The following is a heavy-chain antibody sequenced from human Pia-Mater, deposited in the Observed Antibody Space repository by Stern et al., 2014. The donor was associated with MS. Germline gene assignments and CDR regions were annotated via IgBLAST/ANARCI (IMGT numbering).Heavy chain of an antibody. Sequence: VQLGQSGGGLVKPGGSLRLSCAASGFTFSSYSMNWVRQAPGRGLEWVSSISTGSSYIYYADSVKGRFTISRDNAKNSLYLQMNSLRAEDTAVYYCARDTITMVRGGYYFDYWGQGTLVTVSS. D-gene: IGHD3-10*01. CDR1: GFTFSSYS. V-gene: IGHV3-21*01. CDR2: ISTGSSYI. CDR3: ARDTITMVRGGYYFDY. J-gene: IGHJ4*02.